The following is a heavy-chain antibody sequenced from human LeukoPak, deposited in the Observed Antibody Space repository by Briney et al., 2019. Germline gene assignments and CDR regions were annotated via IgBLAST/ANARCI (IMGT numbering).Heavy chain of an antibody. J-gene: IGHJ4*02. CDR1: GFTFSDYY. CDR3: AKLGYYYDSSGD. CDR2: ISGSGGST. D-gene: IGHD3-22*01. Sequence: GGSLRLSCAASGFTFSDYYMSWIRQAPGKGLEWVSAISGSGGSTYYADSVKGRFTISRDNSKNTLYLQMNSLRAEDTAVYYCAKLGYYYDSSGDWGQGTLVTVSS. V-gene: IGHV3-23*01.